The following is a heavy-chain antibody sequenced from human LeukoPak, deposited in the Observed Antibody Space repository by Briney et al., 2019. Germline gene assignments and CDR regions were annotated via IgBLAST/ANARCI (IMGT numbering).Heavy chain of an antibody. CDR1: GFTFSSYW. Sequence: SGGSLRLSCAASGFTFSSYWMSWDRQAAGKGLEWVSYISSSGSTIYYADSVKGRFTISRDNSKNTLYLQMNSLRAEDTAVYYCVKDGLVRFGELFGPPGLFDYWGQGTLVTVSS. D-gene: IGHD3-10*01. V-gene: IGHV3-48*01. CDR2: ISSSGSTI. J-gene: IGHJ4*02. CDR3: VKDGLVRFGELFGPPGLFDY.